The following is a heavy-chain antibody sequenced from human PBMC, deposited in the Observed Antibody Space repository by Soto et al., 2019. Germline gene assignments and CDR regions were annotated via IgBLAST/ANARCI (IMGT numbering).Heavy chain of an antibody. CDR2: SYYSGTT. J-gene: IGHJ4*02. V-gene: IGHV4-39*01. CDR1: GASISVHSYY. CDR3: TGRYNWIDNYLGS. D-gene: IGHD1-20*01. Sequence: SETLSLTCTVSGASISVHSYYWTWIRQPPGKGLEWIGSSYYSGTTYFNPSLKSRATISVDTSKNQFSLRLTSVTAADTAIYYCTGRYNWIDNYLGSLGPRALVTVSS.